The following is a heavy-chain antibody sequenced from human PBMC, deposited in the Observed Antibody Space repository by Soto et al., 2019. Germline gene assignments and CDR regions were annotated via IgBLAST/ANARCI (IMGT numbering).Heavy chain of an antibody. CDR3: ARGVLEWLLRDSYYYYMDV. CDR1: GGSISSSNFY. Sequence: SETLSLTCAVSGGSISSSNFYWGWFRQPPGKGLVWIGSIRYGGSTYYSPSLKSRVTMSVDTSKNQFSLNVSSVTAADTAVYYCARGVLEWLLRDSYYYYMDVWGKGTTVTVSS. CDR2: IRYGGST. J-gene: IGHJ6*03. D-gene: IGHD3-3*01. V-gene: IGHV4-39*01.